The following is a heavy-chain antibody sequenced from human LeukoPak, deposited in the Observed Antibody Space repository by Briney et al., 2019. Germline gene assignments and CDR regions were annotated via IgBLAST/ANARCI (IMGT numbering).Heavy chain of an antibody. J-gene: IGHJ3*02. V-gene: IGHV1-2*02. CDR2: INPNSGGT. Sequence: GASVKVSCKASGYTFTGYYMHWVRQAPGQGLEWMGWINPNSGGTNYAQKFQGRVTMTRDTSISTAYVELSRLRSDDTAVYYCARENPLLGAVIDENAFDIWGQGTMVTVSS. D-gene: IGHD1-26*01. CDR3: ARENPLLGAVIDENAFDI. CDR1: GYTFTGYY.